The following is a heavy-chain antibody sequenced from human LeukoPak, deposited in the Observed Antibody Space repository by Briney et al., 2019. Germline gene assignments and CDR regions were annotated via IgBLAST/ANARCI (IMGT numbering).Heavy chain of an antibody. Sequence: GGSLRLSCAASGFTFSSYWMSWVRQAPGKGLEWVANIKQDGSEKYYVDSVKGRFTISRDNAKNSLYLQMNSLRAEDTAVYYCARSGGSGWYWFDPWGQGTLVTVSS. V-gene: IGHV3-7*01. CDR1: GFTFSSYW. J-gene: IGHJ5*02. CDR2: IKQDGSEK. CDR3: ARSGGSGWYWFDP. D-gene: IGHD6-19*01.